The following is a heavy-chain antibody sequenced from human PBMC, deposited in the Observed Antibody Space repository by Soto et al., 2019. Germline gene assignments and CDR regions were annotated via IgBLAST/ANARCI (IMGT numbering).Heavy chain of an antibody. CDR3: AKATSIAARPPNYFDY. Sequence: GGSLRLSCAAPGFTFDDYAMHWVRQAPGKGLEWVSGISWNSGSIGYADSVKGRFTISRDNAKNSLYLQMNSLRAEDTALYYCAKATSIAARPPNYFDYWGQGTLVTVSS. D-gene: IGHD6-6*01. J-gene: IGHJ4*02. V-gene: IGHV3-9*01. CDR1: GFTFDDYA. CDR2: ISWNSGSI.